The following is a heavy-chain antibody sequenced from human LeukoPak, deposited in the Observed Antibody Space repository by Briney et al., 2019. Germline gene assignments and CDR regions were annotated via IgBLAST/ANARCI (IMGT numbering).Heavy chain of an antibody. CDR2: IYPGDSDT. CDR1: GYSFTSYW. V-gene: IGHV5-51*01. CDR3: ARSRRPAYSGSYPDY. Sequence: PGGSLRLSCKGSGYSFTSYWIGWVRQMPGKGLDWMGIIYPGDSDTRYSPSFQGQVTISADKSINTAYLQWSSLKASDTAIYYCARSRRPAYSGSYPDYWGQGTLVTVSS. D-gene: IGHD1-26*01. J-gene: IGHJ4*02.